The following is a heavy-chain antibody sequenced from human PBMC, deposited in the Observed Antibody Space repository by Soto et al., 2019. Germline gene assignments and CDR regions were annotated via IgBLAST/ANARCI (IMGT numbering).Heavy chain of an antibody. J-gene: IGHJ4*02. V-gene: IGHV5-51*01. CDR1: EYKFASFW. CDR2: IYPGDSDT. CDR3: ARHGSSASLEV. Sequence: PGESLKISCKGPEYKFASFWIAWVRQTPGKGLEWMGNIYPGDSDTTYSPSFRGQVTISADKSVNTAYLEWNSLKTSDTAMYYCARHGSSASLEVWGQGTLVTVSS. D-gene: IGHD2-15*01.